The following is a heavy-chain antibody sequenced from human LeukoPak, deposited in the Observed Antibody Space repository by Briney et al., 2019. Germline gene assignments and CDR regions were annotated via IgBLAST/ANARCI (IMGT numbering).Heavy chain of an antibody. CDR2: IRYDGTNK. CDR1: GFKFSDYA. CDR3: AKSLLTSATGTGRAFDI. J-gene: IGHJ3*02. V-gene: IGHV3-30*02. D-gene: IGHD1-1*01. Sequence: GGSLSLFCAASGFKFSDYAMHWVRQAPDKGLEWVTFIRYDGTNKYYADSVRGRFTVSRDNSKNTLYLQMNSLRAEDSAEYYCAKSLLTSATGTGRAFDIWGQGTMVTVSA.